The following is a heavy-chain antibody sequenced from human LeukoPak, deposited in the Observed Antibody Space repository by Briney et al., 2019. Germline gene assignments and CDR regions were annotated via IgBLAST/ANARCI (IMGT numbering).Heavy chain of an antibody. V-gene: IGHV4-4*07. J-gene: IGHJ5*02. CDR2: IYTSGST. Sequence: SETLSLTCTVSGGSISSYYWSWIRQPAGKGLEWIGRIYTSGSTNYNPSLKSRVTMSVDTSKNQFSLKLSSATAADTAVYYCARDMDRYGSGSYPPTNWFDPWGRGTLVTVSS. CDR3: ARDMDRYGSGSYPPTNWFDP. D-gene: IGHD3-10*01. CDR1: GGSISSYY.